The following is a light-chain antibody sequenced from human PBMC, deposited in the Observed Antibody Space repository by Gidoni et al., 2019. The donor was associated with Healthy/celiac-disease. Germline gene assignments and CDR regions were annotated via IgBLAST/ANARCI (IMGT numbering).Light chain of an antibody. J-gene: IGKJ1*01. CDR3: QQRSNWPGT. CDR2: DAS. V-gene: IGKV3-11*01. Sequence: EIVLPKSPATLSLSPGERATLSGRASQSVSSYLAWYQQKPGQAPRLLIYDASNRATGIPARFSGSGSGTDFTLTISSLEPEDFAVYYCQQRSNWPGTFXXXTKVEIK. CDR1: QSVSSY.